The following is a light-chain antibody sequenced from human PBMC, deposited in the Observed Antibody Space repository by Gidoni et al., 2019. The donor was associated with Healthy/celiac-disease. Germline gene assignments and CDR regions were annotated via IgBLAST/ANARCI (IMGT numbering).Light chain of an antibody. V-gene: IGLV2-14*01. CDR1: SSDVGGYNY. CDR2: DVS. J-gene: IGLJ1*01. Sequence: QSALTQPASVSGSPGHSITISCTGTSSDVGGYNYVSWYQQHPGKAPKLMIYDVSNRPSGVSNRFSGSKSGNTASLTISGLQAEDEADYYCSSYTSSSTQVFGTGTKVTVL. CDR3: SSYTSSSTQV.